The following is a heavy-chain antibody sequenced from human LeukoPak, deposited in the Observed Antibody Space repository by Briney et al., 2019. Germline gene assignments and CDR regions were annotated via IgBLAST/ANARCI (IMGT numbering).Heavy chain of an antibody. CDR3: AKDPSFLTTIDY. CDR2: ISGSGGST. CDR1: GFTFSSYA. D-gene: IGHD3-9*01. V-gene: IGHV3-23*01. Sequence: GGSLRLSCAASGFTFSSYAMSWVRQAPGKGLEWVSAISGSGGSTYYADSVKGRFTISRDNSKTTLYLQMNSLRAEDTAVYYCAKDPSFLTTIDYWGQGTLVTVSS. J-gene: IGHJ4*02.